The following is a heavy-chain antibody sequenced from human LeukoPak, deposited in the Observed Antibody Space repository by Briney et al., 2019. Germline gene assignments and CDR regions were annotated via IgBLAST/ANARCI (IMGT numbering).Heavy chain of an antibody. D-gene: IGHD1-1*01. CDR1: GFTFSSYA. CDR2: ISYDGSNK. J-gene: IGHJ4*02. CDR3: ARGVNWN. V-gene: IGHV3-30-3*01. Sequence: PGGSLRLSCAASGFTFSSYAMHWVRQAPGKGLEWVAVISYDGSNKYYADSVKGRFTISRDNSKNTLYLQMNSLRAEDTAVYYCARGVNWNWGQGTLVTVSS.